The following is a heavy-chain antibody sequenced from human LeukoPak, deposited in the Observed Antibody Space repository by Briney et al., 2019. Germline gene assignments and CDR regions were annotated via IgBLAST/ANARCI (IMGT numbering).Heavy chain of an antibody. CDR1: RFTFSSYG. Sequence: SRFTFSSYGMHWVRQAPGKGLERVAFIHYDGSNKYYVDSVKGRFTISRDNSKNTLYLQMNSLRPEDTAVYYCAKDQGPFGWVPIDYWGQGALVTVSS. V-gene: IGHV3-30*02. J-gene: IGHJ4*02. CDR3: AKDQGPFGWVPIDY. D-gene: IGHD3-3*01. CDR2: IHYDGSNK.